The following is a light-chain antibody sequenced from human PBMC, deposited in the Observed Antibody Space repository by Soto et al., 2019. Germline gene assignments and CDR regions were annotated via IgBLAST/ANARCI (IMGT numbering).Light chain of an antibody. V-gene: IGLV3-21*02. CDR1: NIGSKS. CDR2: DDN. J-gene: IGLJ2*01. CDR3: QVWHRGVDWV. Sequence: SYELTQPPSVSVAPGQTARITCGGNNIGSKSVHWYQQKPGQAPVLVVYDDNDRPSGIPERFSGSDSGNTATLTIGRVEAGDEADYYCQVWHRGVDWVFGGGTKLTVL.